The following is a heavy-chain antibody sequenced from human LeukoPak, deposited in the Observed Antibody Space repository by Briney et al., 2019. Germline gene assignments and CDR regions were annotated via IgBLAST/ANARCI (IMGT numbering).Heavy chain of an antibody. V-gene: IGHV3-30-3*01. Sequence: PGRSLRLSCAASGFTFSSYAMHWVRQAPGKGLEWVAVISYDGSNKYYADSVKGRFTISRDNSKNTLYLQMNSLRAEDTAVYYCARADCSSTSCSQGDYWGQGTLVTVSS. D-gene: IGHD2-2*01. CDR3: ARADCSSTSCSQGDY. J-gene: IGHJ4*02. CDR2: ISYDGSNK. CDR1: GFTFSSYA.